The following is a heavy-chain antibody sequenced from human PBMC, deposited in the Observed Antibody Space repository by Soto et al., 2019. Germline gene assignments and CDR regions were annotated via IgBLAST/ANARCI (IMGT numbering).Heavy chain of an antibody. J-gene: IGHJ4*02. CDR1: GGSISSGNW. CDR3: ARLSVLRWELPNFDH. CDR2: IYHTGST. D-gene: IGHD2-15*01. Sequence: PSETLSLTCDVSGGSISSGNWWSWVRQPPGKGLEWIGEIYHTGSTNYNPSLKSRVTISVDKSKDQFSLKLSSVTAADTAVYYCARLSVLRWELPNFDHWGQGTLVTVSS. V-gene: IGHV4-4*02.